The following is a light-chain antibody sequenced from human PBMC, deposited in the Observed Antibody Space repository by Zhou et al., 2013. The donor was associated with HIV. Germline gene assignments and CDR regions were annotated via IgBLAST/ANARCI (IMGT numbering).Light chain of an antibody. CDR3: QQRSNWPLT. Sequence: IVLTQSPVTLYVSPGGRATLSCRASESISRNLAWYQHRSGQPPRLLIYDASNRATGIPARFSGSGSGTDFTLTISSLEPEDFAVYYCQQRSNWPLTFGGGTKVEIK. V-gene: IGKV3-11*01. J-gene: IGKJ4*01. CDR1: ESISRN. CDR2: DAS.